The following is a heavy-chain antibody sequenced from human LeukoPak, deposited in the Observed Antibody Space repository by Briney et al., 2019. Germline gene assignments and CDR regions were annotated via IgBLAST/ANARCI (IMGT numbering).Heavy chain of an antibody. CDR1: GFTFSSSW. CDR3: ARSLRGYCSSTSCYGMTDY. Sequence: PGGSLRLSCGASGFTFSSSWMSWVRQAPGKGLEWVANIKHDGSEKDYVDSVKGRFSISRDNAKNSLYLQMNNLRADDTAVYYCARSLRGYCSSTSCYGMTDYWGQGTLVTVSS. V-gene: IGHV3-7*02. D-gene: IGHD2-2*01. CDR2: IKHDGSEK. J-gene: IGHJ4*02.